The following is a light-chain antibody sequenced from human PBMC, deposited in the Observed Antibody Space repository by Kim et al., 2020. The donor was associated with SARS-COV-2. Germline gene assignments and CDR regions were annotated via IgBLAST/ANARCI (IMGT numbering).Light chain of an antibody. V-gene: IGLV2-23*02. J-gene: IGLJ2*01. CDR2: EVS. CDR1: NSDVGSYKI. CDR3: CSYAGSSTLL. Sequence: QSALTQPASVSGSPGQSITISCTGTNSDVGSYKIVSWYQQHPGKAPKLMIYEVSKRPSGVSNRFSGSNAGNPASLTISGLLAEVDADYYCCSYAGSSTLLFGGGTQLTVL.